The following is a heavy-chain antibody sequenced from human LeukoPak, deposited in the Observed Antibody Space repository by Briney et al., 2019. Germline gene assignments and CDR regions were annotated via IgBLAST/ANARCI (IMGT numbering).Heavy chain of an antibody. CDR1: GYTFTSYY. Sequence: ASVKVSCKASGYTFTSYYLYWVRQAPGQGLEWMGVINPSGGSATSAQKFQGRVTMTRDTSTSTVYMELRSLRSEDTAVYYCARGPGPADDGGGYCFNYWGQGTLVTVSS. V-gene: IGHV1-46*01. D-gene: IGHD3-22*01. J-gene: IGHJ4*02. CDR3: ARGPGPADDGGGYCFNY. CDR2: INPSGGSA.